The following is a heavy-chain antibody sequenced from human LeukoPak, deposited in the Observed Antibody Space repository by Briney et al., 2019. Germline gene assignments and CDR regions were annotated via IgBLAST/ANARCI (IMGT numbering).Heavy chain of an antibody. V-gene: IGHV3-23*01. CDR1: GFTFSSYA. CDR2: ISGSGDST. J-gene: IGHJ5*02. Sequence: GGSLRLSCAASGFTFSSYAMTWVRQAPGKGLEWVSVISGSGDSTYYADSVKGRFTISRDNSKNTLYLQMNSLRAEDTAVYYCAKDPSWEQHPWGQGTLVTVSS. D-gene: IGHD1-26*01. CDR3: AKDPSWEQHP.